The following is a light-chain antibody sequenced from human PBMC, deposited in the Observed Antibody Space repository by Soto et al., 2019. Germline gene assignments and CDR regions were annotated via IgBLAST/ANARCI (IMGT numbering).Light chain of an antibody. J-gene: IGKJ5*01. Sequence: EMVMTQPPGTLSVSPGERATLSCRASQTVGRDYLAWYQHKPGQAPRLLIYGISNRATGIPDRFSGSGSGTDFTLTISRLEPEDFAVYYCQQRSNWPTFGQGTRLEIK. CDR3: QQRSNWPT. V-gene: IGKV3D-20*02. CDR2: GIS. CDR1: QTVGRDY.